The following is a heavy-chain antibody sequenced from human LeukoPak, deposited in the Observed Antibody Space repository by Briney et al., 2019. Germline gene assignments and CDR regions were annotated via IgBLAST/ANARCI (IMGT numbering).Heavy chain of an antibody. Sequence: SQTLSLTCAISGDSVSSNSAAWNWIRQSPSRGLEWLGRTYYRSKWYSNYAVSVKSRMTINPDTSKNQLSLQLTSVTPEDTAIYYCARGRPIMGAPQNAFDIWGQGTMVTVSS. D-gene: IGHD1-26*01. V-gene: IGHV6-1*01. CDR2: TYYRSKWYS. CDR1: GDSVSSNSAA. CDR3: ARGRPIMGAPQNAFDI. J-gene: IGHJ3*02.